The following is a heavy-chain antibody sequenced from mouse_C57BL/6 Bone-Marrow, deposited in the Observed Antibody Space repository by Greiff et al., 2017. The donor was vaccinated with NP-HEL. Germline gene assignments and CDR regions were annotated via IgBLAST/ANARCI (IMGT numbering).Heavy chain of an antibody. CDR1: GFNIKDDY. CDR2: LDPENGDT. V-gene: IGHV14-4*01. CDR3: TTWLLPPWFAY. Sequence: EVQLQQSGAELVRPGASVKLSCTASGFNIKDDYMHWVKQRPEQGLEWIGWLDPENGDTEYASKFQGKATITADTSSNTAYLQLSSLTSEDTAVYYCTTWLLPPWFAYWGQGTLVTVSA. J-gene: IGHJ3*01. D-gene: IGHD2-3*01.